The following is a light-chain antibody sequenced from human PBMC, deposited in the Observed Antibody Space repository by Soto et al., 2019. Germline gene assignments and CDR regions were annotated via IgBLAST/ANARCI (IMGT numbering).Light chain of an antibody. V-gene: IGLV2-14*01. CDR2: EVS. CDR1: SSDVGTYNY. CDR3: TSYTRDTALV. J-gene: IGLJ1*01. Sequence: QPALTQPASVSGSPGQSITISCTGTSSDVGTYNYVSWYQHHPGKAPKLIIYEVSNRPSGVSNRFSGSKSGSTASLTISGLQAEDEADYHCTSYTRDTALVFGTGTRSPS.